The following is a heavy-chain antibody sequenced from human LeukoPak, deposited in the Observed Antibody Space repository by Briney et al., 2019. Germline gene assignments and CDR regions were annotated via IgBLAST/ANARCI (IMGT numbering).Heavy chain of an antibody. CDR2: ISGSGRTI. CDR3: AEKRFTTNWYGRLRP. Sequence: GGSLRLSCAASGFTFNTYAMNWVRQAPGKGLEWVSIISGSGRTIYYADSVKGRFTISRDNSKNTVYLQMNSLTAEDTAIYYCAEKRFTTNWYGRLRPLGPGTLVTVSS. V-gene: IGHV3-23*01. D-gene: IGHD1-14*01. J-gene: IGHJ5*01. CDR1: GFTFNTYA.